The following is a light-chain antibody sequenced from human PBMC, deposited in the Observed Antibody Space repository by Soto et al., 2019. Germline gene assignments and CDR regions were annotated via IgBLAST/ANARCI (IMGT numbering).Light chain of an antibody. J-gene: IGKJ1*01. V-gene: IGKV3-20*01. Sequence: EIVLTQSPGTLSLSPGERATLSCGAGQSASSRYLAWYQQKPGQAPRLLIYGASSRATSIPDRFSGSGSGTDFTLTISRLEPEDFAVYYCQQYGSSPWTFGQGTKVEIK. CDR2: GAS. CDR1: QSASSRY. CDR3: QQYGSSPWT.